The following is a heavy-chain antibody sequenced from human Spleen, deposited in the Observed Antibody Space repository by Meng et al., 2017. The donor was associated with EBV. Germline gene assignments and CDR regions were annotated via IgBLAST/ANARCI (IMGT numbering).Heavy chain of an antibody. CDR1: GGTFSNFA. J-gene: IGHJ4*02. Sequence: QVQLVQSGAGVKKAGSSVKLSCKASGGTFSNFAITWVRQAPGQGLEWMGGIIPIFGRALYAQKFQGRATISAGGSTSTAFLDLSSLRSDDTGVYYCASGDNGAYQALEYWGQGTLVTVSS. CDR3: ASGDNGAYQALEY. CDR2: IIPIFGRA. V-gene: IGHV1-69*01. D-gene: IGHD4-17*01.